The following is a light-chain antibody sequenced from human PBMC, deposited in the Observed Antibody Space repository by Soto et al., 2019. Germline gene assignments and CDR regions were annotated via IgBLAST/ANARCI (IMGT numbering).Light chain of an antibody. V-gene: IGLV2-8*01. CDR1: SSDVGGYNY. Sequence: QSVLTQPPSASGSPGQSVTISCTGTSSDVGGYNYVSWYQQHPGKAPKLIIYEVAKRPSGVPDRFSGSKSGNTASLTVSGLQAEDEADYYCSSYAAGNNVLFAGGTKLTVL. CDR3: SSYAAGNNVL. J-gene: IGLJ2*01. CDR2: EVA.